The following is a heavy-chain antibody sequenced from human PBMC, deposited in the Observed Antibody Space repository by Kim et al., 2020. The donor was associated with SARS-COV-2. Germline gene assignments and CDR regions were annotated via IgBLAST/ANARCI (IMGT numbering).Heavy chain of an antibody. J-gene: IGHJ4*02. Sequence: ASVKVSCKASGYTFINYVMHWVRQAPGQRLEWMGLISIGHDDTKYSQKFRGRVTITRDTTASTAYMEMSSLRSEDTAVYYCSRGSGCAFDYWGQGTLLTV. CDR3: SRGSGCAFDY. CDR1: GYTFINYV. CDR2: ISIGHDDT. D-gene: IGHD6-19*01. V-gene: IGHV1-3*04.